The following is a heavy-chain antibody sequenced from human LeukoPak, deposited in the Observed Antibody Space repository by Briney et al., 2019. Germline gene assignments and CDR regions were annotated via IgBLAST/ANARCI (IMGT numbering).Heavy chain of an antibody. J-gene: IGHJ5*01. CDR1: GYTFTGYY. Sequence: ASVKVSCKASGYTFTGYYMHWVRQAPGQGLEWMGWINPNSGGTNYAQKFQGRVTMTRDTSISTAYMELSRLRSDDTAVYHCARAEISGYCSGGSCYSGNWFDSWGQGTLVTVSS. CDR3: ARAEISGYCSGGSCYSGNWFDS. D-gene: IGHD2-15*01. CDR2: INPNSGGT. V-gene: IGHV1-2*02.